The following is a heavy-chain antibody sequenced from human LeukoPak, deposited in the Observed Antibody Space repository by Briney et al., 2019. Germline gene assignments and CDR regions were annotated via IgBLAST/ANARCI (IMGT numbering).Heavy chain of an antibody. D-gene: IGHD1-26*01. J-gene: IGHJ4*02. CDR2: INQDGSGK. CDR3: ARGSSWGGDY. CDR1: GSTFSNYW. Sequence: GGSLRLSCAASGSTFSNYWMSWVRQAPGKGLEWAANINQDGSGKYYVDSVKGRFTISRDNAKNSLYLQMSSLRAEDTAVYYCARGSSWGGDYWGQGTLVTVSS. V-gene: IGHV3-7*03.